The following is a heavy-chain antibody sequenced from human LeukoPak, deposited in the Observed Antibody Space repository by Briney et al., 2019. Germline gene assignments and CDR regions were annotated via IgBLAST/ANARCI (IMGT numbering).Heavy chain of an antibody. CDR2: INPNSGDT. CDR1: GYTFSDYY. D-gene: IGHD1-1*01. V-gene: IGHV1-2*02. Sequence: ASVKASCKTSGYTFSDYYIHWIRQAPGQGLEWVGWINPNSGDTDYAQKFQGRVTVTRDTSISTAYMELGRLRSDDTAVYYCAKVASTTRRHDAFDIWGQGTLVTVSS. CDR3: AKVASTTRRHDAFDI. J-gene: IGHJ3*02.